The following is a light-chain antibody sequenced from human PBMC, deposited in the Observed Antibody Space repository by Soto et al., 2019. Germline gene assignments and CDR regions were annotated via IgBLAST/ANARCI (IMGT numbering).Light chain of an antibody. Sequence: QSVLTQPPSVSGAPGQRVTISCTGSSSNIGAGYDVHWYQQLPGTAPKLLIYGNSNRPSGVPDRFSGSKSGTSVSLAITGLQAEDEADYYCQSYDSSLSVFGTGTKLTVL. CDR3: QSYDSSLSV. J-gene: IGLJ1*01. CDR2: GNS. CDR1: SSNIGAGYD. V-gene: IGLV1-40*01.